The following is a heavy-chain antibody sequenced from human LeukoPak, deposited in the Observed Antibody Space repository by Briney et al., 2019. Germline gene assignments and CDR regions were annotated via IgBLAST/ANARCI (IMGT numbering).Heavy chain of an antibody. CDR1: GASVSGSNYY. V-gene: IGHV3-21*01. CDR2: ISSSSSYI. CDR3: ARGFYGSGTQSDY. D-gene: IGHD3-10*01. Sequence: ETLSLTCAVSGASVSGSNYYWGWTRQPPGKGLEWVSSISSSSSYIYYADSVKGRFTISRDNAKNSLYLQINSLRAEDTAVYYCARGFYGSGTQSDYWGQGTLVTVSS. J-gene: IGHJ4*02.